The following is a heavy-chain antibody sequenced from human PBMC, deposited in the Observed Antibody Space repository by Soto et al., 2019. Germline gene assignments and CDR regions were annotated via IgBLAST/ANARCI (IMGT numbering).Heavy chain of an antibody. V-gene: IGHV1-18*01. J-gene: IGHJ4*02. Sequence: QVHLVQSGAEVKKPGASVKVSCKGSGYAFTTYGITWVLQAPGQGLEWMGWISAHNGNTNYAQKLQGRVTVTRDTSTSTAYLELRSLRSGDTAVYYCARGRYGDYWGQGALVTVSS. CDR3: ARGRYGDY. D-gene: IGHD1-1*01. CDR1: GYAFTTYG. CDR2: ISAHNGNT.